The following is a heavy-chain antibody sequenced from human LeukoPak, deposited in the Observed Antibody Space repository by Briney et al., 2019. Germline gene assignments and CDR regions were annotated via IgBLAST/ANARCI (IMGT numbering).Heavy chain of an antibody. Sequence: SQTLSLTCTVSGGSISSGSYYWSWIRQPAGKGLEWIGRIYTSGSTNYNPSLKSRVTISVDTSKNQFSLKLSSVTAAGTAVYYCATENPYCSSTSCYYDYWGQGTLVTVSS. J-gene: IGHJ4*02. V-gene: IGHV4-61*02. CDR3: ATENPYCSSTSCYYDY. D-gene: IGHD2-2*01. CDR2: IYTSGST. CDR1: GGSISSGSYY.